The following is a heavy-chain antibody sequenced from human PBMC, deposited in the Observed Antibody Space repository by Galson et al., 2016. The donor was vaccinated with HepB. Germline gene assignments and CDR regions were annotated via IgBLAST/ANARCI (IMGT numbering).Heavy chain of an antibody. Sequence: SLRLSCAASGFRFSEHYMDWVRQAPGKGLEWVGRTRNRVNSYTTEYAASVKGRFAISRDDSKNSLYQQMNSLKTEDTALYYCARPSGKYSGGFDIWGQGTMVTVSS. D-gene: IGHD2/OR15-2a*01. V-gene: IGHV3-72*01. J-gene: IGHJ3*02. CDR1: GFRFSEHY. CDR2: TRNRVNSYTT. CDR3: ARPSGKYSGGFDI.